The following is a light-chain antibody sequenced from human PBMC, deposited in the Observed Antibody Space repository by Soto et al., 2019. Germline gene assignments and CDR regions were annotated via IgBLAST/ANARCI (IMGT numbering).Light chain of an antibody. CDR3: LLSYNGPYV. CDR1: TGAVTNGHY. CDR2: DTT. J-gene: IGLJ1*01. V-gene: IGLV7-46*01. Sequence: QAVVTQDASLTVSTGGTVTLTWGSSTGAVTNGHYPYWFQQKPGQAPRTLIYDTTNRHSWTPARFSGSLLGGKAALTLSGSQPEDEAEYYCLLSYNGPYVFGTGTKVTVL.